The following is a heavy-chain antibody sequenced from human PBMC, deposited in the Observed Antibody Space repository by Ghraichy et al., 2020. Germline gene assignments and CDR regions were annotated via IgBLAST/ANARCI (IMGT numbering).Heavy chain of an antibody. CDR3: ARFTYYDFWSGYFVREYWFDP. Sequence: ASVKVSCKASGYTFTSYGISWVRQAPGQGLEWMGWISAYNGNTNYAQKLQGRVTMTTDTSTSTAYMELRSLRSDDTAVYYCARFTYYDFWSGYFVREYWFDPWGQGTLVTVSS. CDR2: ISAYNGNT. V-gene: IGHV1-18*01. CDR1: GYTFTSYG. J-gene: IGHJ5*02. D-gene: IGHD3-3*01.